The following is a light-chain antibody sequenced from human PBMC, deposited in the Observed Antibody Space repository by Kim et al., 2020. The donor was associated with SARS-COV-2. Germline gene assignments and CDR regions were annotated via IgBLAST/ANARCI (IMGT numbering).Light chain of an antibody. CDR1: SLRSYY. CDR3: NSRDSSGKYVL. Sequence: ALGQTVRITCQGDSLRSYYATWYQQKPGQAPILVIYGKNNRPSGIPDRFSGSSSGNTASLTITGTQAGDEADYYCNSRDSSGKYVLFGGGTQLTVL. V-gene: IGLV3-19*01. CDR2: GKN. J-gene: IGLJ2*01.